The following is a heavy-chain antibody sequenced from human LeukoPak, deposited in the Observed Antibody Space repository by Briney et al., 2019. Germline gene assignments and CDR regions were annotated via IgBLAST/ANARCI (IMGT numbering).Heavy chain of an antibody. D-gene: IGHD3-9*01. Sequence: ASVKVSCKASGYTFTSYYMHWVRQAPGKGLEWMGTFDPEDGERLYAQKFQGRLTMTEDTSTDTAYMELSSLRSEDTAVYYCATEEGTDLTGYYGWGQGTLVTVSS. J-gene: IGHJ4*02. CDR1: GYTFTSYY. CDR3: ATEEGTDLTGYYG. CDR2: FDPEDGER. V-gene: IGHV1-24*01.